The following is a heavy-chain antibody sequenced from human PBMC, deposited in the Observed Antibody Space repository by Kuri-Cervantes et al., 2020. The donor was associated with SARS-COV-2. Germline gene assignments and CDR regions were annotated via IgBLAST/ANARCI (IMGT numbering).Heavy chain of an antibody. CDR2: IYYSGST. V-gene: IGHV4-59*12. D-gene: IGHD1-1*01. Sequence: GSLRLSCTVSGGSISSYYWSWIRQPPGKGLEWIGYIYYSGSTNYNPSLKSRVSISAQTSQNQFSLRLTSVTAADTAVYYCASRDADNISSDAFDIWGQGTMVTVSS. CDR3: ASRDADNISSDAFDI. J-gene: IGHJ3*02. CDR1: GGSISSYY.